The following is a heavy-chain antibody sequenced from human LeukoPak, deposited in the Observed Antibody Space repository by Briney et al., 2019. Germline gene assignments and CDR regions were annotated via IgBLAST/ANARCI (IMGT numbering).Heavy chain of an antibody. CDR2: FVPEDGET. D-gene: IGHD3-9*01. V-gene: IGHV1-24*01. Sequence: ASVKVSCKVSGYTLPELSMHWVRQAPGKGFEWMGGFVPEDGETIYAQKFQGRVTMTEDTSRDTAYMELSSLRSEDTAVYYCATGPKYYDILTGPRSWFDPWGQGTLVTVSS. J-gene: IGHJ5*02. CDR3: ATGPKYYDILTGPRSWFDP. CDR1: GYTLPELS.